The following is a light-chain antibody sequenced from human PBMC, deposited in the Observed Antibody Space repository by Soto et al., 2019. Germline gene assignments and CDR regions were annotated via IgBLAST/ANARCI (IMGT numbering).Light chain of an antibody. CDR3: QQRSHGLT. J-gene: IGKJ4*01. CDR1: QGVRNY. V-gene: IGKV3-11*01. CDR2: DAS. Sequence: DIVLTQSPGTLSLSPGDRATLSCRASQGVRNYVAWYQQRPGQAPRLLIYDASNRATGIPDRFSGSGSGTDFTLTIRSLEPEDFAVYYCQQRSHGLTFGGGTKVDIK.